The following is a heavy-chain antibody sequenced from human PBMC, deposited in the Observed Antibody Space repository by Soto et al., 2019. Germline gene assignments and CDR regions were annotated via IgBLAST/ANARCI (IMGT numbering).Heavy chain of an antibody. CDR1: GYTFTSYG. D-gene: IGHD3-22*01. J-gene: IGHJ3*02. CDR2: ISAYNGNT. V-gene: IGHV1-18*01. Sequence: QVQLVQSGAEVKKPGASVKVSCKASGYTFTSYGISWVRQAPGQGLEWMGWISAYNGNTNYAQKLQGRVTMTTDTSTSPAYMELRSLRSDDTAVYYCARVWYYYDSSGYYYDAFDIWGQGTMVTVSS. CDR3: ARVWYYYDSSGYYYDAFDI.